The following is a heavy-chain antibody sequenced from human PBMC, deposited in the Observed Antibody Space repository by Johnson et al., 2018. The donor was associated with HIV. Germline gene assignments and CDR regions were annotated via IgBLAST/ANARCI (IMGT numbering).Heavy chain of an antibody. CDR1: GFTVSSNY. CDR3: ARDLSGNYGDAFDI. CDR2: IYSGGST. V-gene: IGHV3-66*03. D-gene: IGHD1-26*01. J-gene: IGHJ3*02. Sequence: VQLVESGGGLIQPGGSLRLSCAASGFTVSSNYMSWVRQAPGKGLEWVSLIYSGGSTYYADSVKGRFTISRDNSKNTLYLQMNSLRAADTAVYYCARDLSGNYGDAFDIWGQGTMVTVSS.